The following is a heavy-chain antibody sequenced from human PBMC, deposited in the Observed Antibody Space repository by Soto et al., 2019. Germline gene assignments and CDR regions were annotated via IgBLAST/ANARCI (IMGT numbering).Heavy chain of an antibody. CDR2: ISGSGGST. CDR3: AKIGYYGSGEYYFDY. D-gene: IGHD3-10*01. J-gene: IGHJ4*02. V-gene: IGHV3-23*01. CDR1: GFTFSSYA. Sequence: GGSLRLSCAASGFTFSSYAMSWVRQAPGKGLEWVSAISGSGGSTYYADSVKGRFTISRDNSKNTLYLQMNSLRAEDTAVYYCAKIGYYGSGEYYFDYWGQGTLVTVSS.